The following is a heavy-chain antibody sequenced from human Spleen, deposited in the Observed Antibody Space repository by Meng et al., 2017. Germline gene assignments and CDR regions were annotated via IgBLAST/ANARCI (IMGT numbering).Heavy chain of an antibody. J-gene: IGHJ4*02. V-gene: IGHV4-34*01. CDR1: GGSFSGYN. Sequence: HGQLQQWGAGLLTSSETLSLTCAVYGGSFSGYNWSWIRQPPGKGLEWIGEIDHSGGTNYNPSLKSRVTISVDTSKNQFSLKLSSVTAADTAVYYCQKLAGGSDSWGQGTLVTVS. CDR2: IDHSGGT. CDR3: QKLAGGSDS. D-gene: IGHD2-8*02.